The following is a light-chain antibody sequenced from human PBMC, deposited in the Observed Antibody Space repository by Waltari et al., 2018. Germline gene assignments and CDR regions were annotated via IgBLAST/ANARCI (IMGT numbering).Light chain of an antibody. V-gene: IGKV1-9*01. J-gene: IGKJ4*01. CDR3: QQVNSYPLT. CDR2: AAS. CDR1: QSINNF. Sequence: DIQLTQSPSFLSASLGDRVTVTCRASQSINNFLAWYQQKPGEAPKLLIHAASTLQRGVPSRFRGTGSGTEVILTISSLQPEDFATYYCQQVNSYPLTFGGGTTVEMK.